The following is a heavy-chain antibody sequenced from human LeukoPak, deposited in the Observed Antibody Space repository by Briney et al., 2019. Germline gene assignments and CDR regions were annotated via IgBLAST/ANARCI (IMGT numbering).Heavy chain of an antibody. CDR1: GFTFSSYS. CDR2: ISSSSSYI. V-gene: IGHV3-21*01. Sequence: GGSLRLSCAASGFTFSSYSMNWVSQAPGKWLEWVSSISSSSSYIYYADSIKGRFTISRDNAKNSLYLQMNSLRAEDTAVYSCARTYYYGSGSYIDTFDYWGQGTLVTVSS. CDR3: ARTYYYGSGSYIDTFDY. J-gene: IGHJ4*02. D-gene: IGHD3-10*01.